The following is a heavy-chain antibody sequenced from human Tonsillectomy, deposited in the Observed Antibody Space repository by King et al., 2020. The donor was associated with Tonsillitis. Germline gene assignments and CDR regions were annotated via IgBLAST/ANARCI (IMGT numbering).Heavy chain of an antibody. V-gene: IGHV4-59*01. CDR2: IYYSGST. J-gene: IGHJ4*02. Sequence: VQLQESGPGLVKPSETLSLTCTVSCGSISSYYWSWIRQPPGKGLEWIGYIYYSGSTNYNTSLKSRVTISVDKSKNQFSLKLRTVTSADTAVYYCARGGMIAQWLLHPHFDYWGQGTLVTVSS. CDR1: CGSISSYY. CDR3: ARGGMIAQWLLHPHFDY. D-gene: IGHD6-19*01.